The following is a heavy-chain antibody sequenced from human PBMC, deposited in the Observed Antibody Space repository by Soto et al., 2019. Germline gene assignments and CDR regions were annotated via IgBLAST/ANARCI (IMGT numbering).Heavy chain of an antibody. V-gene: IGHV1-69*13. CDR3: ARDSAVVDAFDI. CDR2: IIPIFGTA. CDR1: GGTFSSYA. Sequence: SVKVSCKASGGTFSSYAISWVRQAPGQGLEWMGGIIPIFGTANYAQKFQGRVTITADESTSTAYMELSSLRSEDTAVYYCARDSAVVDAFDIWGQGTMVTVSS. J-gene: IGHJ3*02. D-gene: IGHD2-21*01.